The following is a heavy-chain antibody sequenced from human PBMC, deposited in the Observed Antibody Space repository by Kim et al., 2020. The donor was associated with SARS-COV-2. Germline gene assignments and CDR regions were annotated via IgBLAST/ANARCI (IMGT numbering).Heavy chain of an antibody. CDR2: IIPILGIA. D-gene: IGHD1-7*01. J-gene: IGHJ6*03. Sequence: SVKVSCKASGGTFSSYAISWVRQAPGQGLEWMGRIIPILGIANYAQKFQGRVTITADKSTSTAYMELSSLRSEDTAVYYCARELPLGLELRSAGWKHYYYDMDVWGKGTTVTVSS. CDR3: ARELPLGLELRSAGWKHYYYDMDV. CDR1: GGTFSSYA. V-gene: IGHV1-69*04.